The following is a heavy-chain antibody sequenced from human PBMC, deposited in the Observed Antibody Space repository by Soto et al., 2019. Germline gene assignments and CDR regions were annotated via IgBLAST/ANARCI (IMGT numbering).Heavy chain of an antibody. CDR3: VRGYDSAGHIGFDY. CDR2: IYHSGST. J-gene: IGHJ4*02. Sequence: PSETLSLTCAVSGGSISSGGYSWSWIRQPPGKGLEWIGYIYHSGSTYYNPSLKSRVTISVDRSKNQFSLKLSSVTAADTAVYYCVRGYDSAGHIGFDYWGQGTQVTVSS. CDR1: GGSISSGGYS. D-gene: IGHD3-22*01. V-gene: IGHV4-30-2*01.